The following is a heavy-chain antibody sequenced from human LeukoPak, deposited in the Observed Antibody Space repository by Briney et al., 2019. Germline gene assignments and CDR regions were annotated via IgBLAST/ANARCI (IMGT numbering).Heavy chain of an antibody. D-gene: IGHD2-15*01. CDR2: ISYDGRNK. CDR3: AKPRDIDSWAFDV. V-gene: IGHV3-30*18. CDR1: GFTFNNHD. J-gene: IGHJ3*01. Sequence: PGGSLRLSCAASGFTFNNHDMHWVRQAPGKGLEWLAGISYDGRNKYYADSVKGRFTISRDNSKNTLNLQMNSLRTEDTAVYYCAKPRDIDSWAFDVWGQGTMVTVS.